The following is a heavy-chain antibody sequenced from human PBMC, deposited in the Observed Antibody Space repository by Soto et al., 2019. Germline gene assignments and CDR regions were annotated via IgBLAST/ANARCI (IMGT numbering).Heavy chain of an antibody. J-gene: IGHJ5*02. Sequence: ASVKVSCKASGYTFTSYAMNWVRQAPGQGLEWMGWINAGDGNTDFSQKFQGRVTITRDTSASTAYMELSSLKSEETALYYCARVWKDTSSWYGPVWFDPWGQGTLVTLSS. CDR2: INAGDGNT. CDR1: GYTFTSYA. CDR3: ARVWKDTSSWYGPVWFDP. V-gene: IGHV1-3*01. D-gene: IGHD6-13*01.